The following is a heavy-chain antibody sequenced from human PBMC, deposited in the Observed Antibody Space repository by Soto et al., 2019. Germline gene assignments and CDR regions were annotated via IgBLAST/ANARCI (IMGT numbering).Heavy chain of an antibody. D-gene: IGHD1-1*01. CDR3: ARGGELNYYYYGMDV. V-gene: IGHV1-2*02. CDR1: GYTFTGYY. Sequence: QVQLVQSGAEVKKPGASVKVSCKASGYTFTGYYMHWVRQAPGQGLEWMGWINPNRGGTNYAQKFQGRVTMTRDTSISTAYMELSRLRSDDTAVYYCARGGELNYYYYGMDVWGQGTTVTVSS. CDR2: INPNRGGT. J-gene: IGHJ6*02.